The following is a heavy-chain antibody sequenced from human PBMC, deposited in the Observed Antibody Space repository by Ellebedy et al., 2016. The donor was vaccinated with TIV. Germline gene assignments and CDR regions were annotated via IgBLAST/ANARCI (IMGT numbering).Heavy chain of an antibody. V-gene: IGHV4-61*01. J-gene: IGHJ4*02. CDR2: IYYSGST. D-gene: IGHD3-16*01. CDR1: GGSVSSGSYY. Sequence: SETLSLXCTVSGGSVSSGSYYWSWIRQPPGKGLEWIGYIYYSGSTNYNPSLKSRVTISVDTSKNQFSLKLSSVTAADTAVYYCARVRLGNPRLGEYFDYWGQGTLVTVSS. CDR3: ARVRLGNPRLGEYFDY.